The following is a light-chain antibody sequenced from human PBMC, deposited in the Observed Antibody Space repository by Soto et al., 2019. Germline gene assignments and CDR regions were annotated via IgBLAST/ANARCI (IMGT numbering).Light chain of an antibody. Sequence: QSALTQPASVSGSPGQSITISCTGTSSDVGRYKLVSWYQQHPGKAPQLMIYDVTYRPSGVSNRFSGSKSGNTASLTISGLQAEDEADYYCSSYPTSSTLIFGGGTKLTVL. CDR2: DVT. CDR3: SSYPTSSTLI. J-gene: IGLJ2*01. CDR1: SSDVGRYKL. V-gene: IGLV2-14*03.